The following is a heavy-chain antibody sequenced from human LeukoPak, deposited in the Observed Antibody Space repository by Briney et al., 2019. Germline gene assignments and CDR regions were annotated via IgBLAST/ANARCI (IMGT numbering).Heavy chain of an antibody. CDR2: INTDGSEK. J-gene: IGHJ4*02. CDR3: ARDGYAYGEGDY. Sequence: GGSLRLSCAASGFTFSGYWMTWVRQAPGKGLEWVANINTDGSEKNYLDSVKGRFTISRDNTKNSLYLQMNSLRAGDTALYYCARDGYAYGEGDYWGQGTLVTVSS. CDR1: GFTFSGYW. V-gene: IGHV3-7*01. D-gene: IGHD5-18*01.